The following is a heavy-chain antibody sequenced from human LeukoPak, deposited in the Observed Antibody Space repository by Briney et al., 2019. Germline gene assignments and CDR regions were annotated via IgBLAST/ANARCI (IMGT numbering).Heavy chain of an antibody. CDR2: IYYSGST. CDR3: AREMGRDGYNLREGGYDY. V-gene: IGHV4-59*01. D-gene: IGHD5-24*01. Sequence: SETLSLTCTVPGGSISSYYWSWIRQPPGKGLEWIGSIYYSGSTNYNPSLKSRVTISVDTSKNQFSLKLSSVTAADTAVYYCAREMGRDGYNLREGGYDYWGQGTLVTVSS. J-gene: IGHJ4*02. CDR1: GGSISSYY.